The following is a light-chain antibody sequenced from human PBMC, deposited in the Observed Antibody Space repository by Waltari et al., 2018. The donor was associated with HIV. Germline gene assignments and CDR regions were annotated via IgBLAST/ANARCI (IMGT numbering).Light chain of an antibody. CDR3: LQYAAAPRT. CDR1: QTLLSNF. J-gene: IGKJ1*01. CDR2: GAS. V-gene: IGKV3-20*01. Sequence: EIVLTQSPGTLSLSPGERATLSCTASQTLLSNFISWYRQTPGQPPTLLISGASTRATGIPARFSGSGSGTDFTLTISSLEPEDFAMYYCLQYAAAPRTFGQGTKVEI.